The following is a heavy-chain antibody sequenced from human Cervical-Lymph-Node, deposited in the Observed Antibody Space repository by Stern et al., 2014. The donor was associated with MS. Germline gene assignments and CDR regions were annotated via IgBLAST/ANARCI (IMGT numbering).Heavy chain of an antibody. V-gene: IGHV3-15*01. D-gene: IGHD3-10*01. CDR3: TTDLELLLWTFGY. J-gene: IGHJ4*02. CDR2: IKSKTDGGTT. Sequence: EVQLVESGGGLVKPGGSLRLSCAASGFTFSNAWMSWVRQAPGKGLEWVGRIKSKTDGGTTDYAAPVKGRFTISRDDSKNTLYLQMNSLKTEDTAVYYCTTDLELLLWTFGYWGQGTLVTVSS. CDR1: GFTFSNAW.